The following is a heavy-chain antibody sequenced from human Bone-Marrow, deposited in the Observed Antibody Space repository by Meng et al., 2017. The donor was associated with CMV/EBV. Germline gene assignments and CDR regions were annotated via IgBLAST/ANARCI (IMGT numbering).Heavy chain of an antibody. J-gene: IGHJ3*02. Sequence: SVKVSCKASGGTFSSYAISWVRQAPGQGLEWMGGIIPIFGTANYAQKFQGRVTITTDESTSTAHMELSSLRSEDAAVYYCARRTEPYSGSNRVAVDIWGQGTMVTVSS. CDR2: IIPIFGTA. CDR1: GGTFSSYA. V-gene: IGHV1-69*05. CDR3: ARRTEPYSGSNRVAVDI. D-gene: IGHD1-26*01.